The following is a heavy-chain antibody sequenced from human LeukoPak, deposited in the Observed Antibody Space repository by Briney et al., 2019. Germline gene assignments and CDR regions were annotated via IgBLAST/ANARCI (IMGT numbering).Heavy chain of an antibody. V-gene: IGHV3-64*01. CDR1: GFTFSSYA. J-gene: IGHJ4*02. Sequence: PGGSLRLSCAASGFTFSSYAMHWVRQAPGKGLEYVSAISSNGGSTYYANSVKGRFTISRDNSKNTLYLQMGSLRAEDMAVYYCARSIRRVWSLTPLGFDYWGQGTLVTVSS. CDR3: ARSIRRVWSLTPLGFDY. CDR2: ISSNGGST. D-gene: IGHD3-10*01.